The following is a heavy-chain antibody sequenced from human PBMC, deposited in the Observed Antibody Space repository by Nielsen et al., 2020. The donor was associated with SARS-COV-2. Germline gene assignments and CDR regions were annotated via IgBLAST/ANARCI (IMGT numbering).Heavy chain of an antibody. CDR2: ISAYNGNT. V-gene: IGHV1-18*01. J-gene: IGHJ6*02. Sequence: ASVKVSCKASGYTFTSYGISWVRQAPGQGLEWMGWISAYNGNTNYAQKLQGRVTMTTDTSTSTAYMELRSLRSDDTAVYYCARDIDIVVVSAAIRYYYYGMDVWGQGTTVTVSS. CDR1: GYTFTSYG. CDR3: ARDIDIVVVSAAIRYYYYGMDV. D-gene: IGHD2-2*02.